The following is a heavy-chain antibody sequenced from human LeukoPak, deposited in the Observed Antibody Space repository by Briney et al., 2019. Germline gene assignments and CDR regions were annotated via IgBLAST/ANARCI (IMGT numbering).Heavy chain of an antibody. V-gene: IGHV1-69*04. J-gene: IGHJ5*02. D-gene: IGHD1-26*01. Sequence: ASVKVSCKASGYTFTSYDINWVRQAPGQGLEWMGRITPIIDSAKYAQNFQDRVSIIADKSTSTVYLELSSLRSEDTAVYFCARVNLRGSQYNWFDPWGQGTLVTVPS. CDR1: GYTFTSYD. CDR3: ARVNLRGSQYNWFDP. CDR2: ITPIIDSA.